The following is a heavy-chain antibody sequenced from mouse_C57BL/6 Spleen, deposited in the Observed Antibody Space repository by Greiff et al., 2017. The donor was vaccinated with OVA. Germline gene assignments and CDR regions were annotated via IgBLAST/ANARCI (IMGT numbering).Heavy chain of an antibody. CDR2: IYPGGGYT. V-gene: IGHV1-63*01. D-gene: IGHD1-1*01. Sequence: QVQLQQSGAELVRPGTSVKMSCKASGYTFTNYWIGWAKQRPGHGLEWIGDIYPGGGYTNYNEKFKGKATLTADKSSSTAYMQFSSLTSEDSAIYYCAREGGTTVVGAMDYWGQGTSVTVSS. J-gene: IGHJ4*01. CDR3: AREGGTTVVGAMDY. CDR1: GYTFTNYW.